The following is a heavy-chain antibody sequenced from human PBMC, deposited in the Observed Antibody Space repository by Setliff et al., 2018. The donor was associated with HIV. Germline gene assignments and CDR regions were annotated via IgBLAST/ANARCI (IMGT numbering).Heavy chain of an antibody. D-gene: IGHD3-10*01. CDR1: GYSFTSYG. CDR3: ARGRNYNSGMDV. J-gene: IGHJ6*02. CDR2: ISPYSRIT. V-gene: IGHV1-18*01. Sequence: ASVKVSCKASGYSFTSYGFGWVRQAPGQGLEWIGWISPYSRITNYAPKFRDRVTMTTETSTNTAYLEVRSLSSDDTAVYYCARGRNYNSGMDVWGQGTTVTVSS.